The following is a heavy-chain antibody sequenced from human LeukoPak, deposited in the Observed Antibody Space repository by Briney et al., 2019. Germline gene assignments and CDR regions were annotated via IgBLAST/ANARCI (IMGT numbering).Heavy chain of an antibody. V-gene: IGHV3-74*01. J-gene: IGHJ4*02. CDR3: HPLGYTSN. CDR1: GFTFSSRW. Sequence: PGGSLRLSCAVSGFTSGFTFSSRWMNWVRQAPGKGLVWVSLVKNDGTTNYADSVKGRFTVSRDNAKNTMYLQMNNLRVEDTALYFCHPLGYTSNWGQGTLVTVSS. D-gene: IGHD6-19*01. CDR2: VKNDGTT.